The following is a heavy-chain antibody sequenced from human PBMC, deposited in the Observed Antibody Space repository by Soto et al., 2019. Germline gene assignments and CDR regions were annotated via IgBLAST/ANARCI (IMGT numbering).Heavy chain of an antibody. J-gene: IGHJ4*02. CDR1: GFTFSSYA. D-gene: IGHD2-2*02. V-gene: IGHV3-23*01. CDR2: ISGSGVNT. CDR3: AKDVCSGSTTSCYTRLDF. Sequence: LRLSCAASGFTFSSYAMSWVRQAPGKGLEWVSAISGSGVNTYYADSVRGRFIVSRDSSENSLYLQMSSLRVEDTALYYCAKDVCSGSTTSCYTRLDFWGQGALVTVSS.